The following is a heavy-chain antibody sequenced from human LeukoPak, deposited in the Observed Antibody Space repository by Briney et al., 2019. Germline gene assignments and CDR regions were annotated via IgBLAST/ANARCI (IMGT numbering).Heavy chain of an antibody. CDR3: ARPLDYGGPIDY. CDR2: ISTTGSYI. Sequence: GGSLRLSCAASGFTFSSYTMNWVRQAPGKGLEWVSSISTTGSYIYYADSVKGRVTISRDNAKKSLYLQMDSLRAEDTAVYYCARPLDYGGPIDYWGQGTLVTVSS. D-gene: IGHD4-23*01. CDR1: GFTFSSYT. V-gene: IGHV3-21*01. J-gene: IGHJ4*02.